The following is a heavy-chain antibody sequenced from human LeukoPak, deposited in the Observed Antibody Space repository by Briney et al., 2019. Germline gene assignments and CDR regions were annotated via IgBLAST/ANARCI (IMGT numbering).Heavy chain of an antibody. D-gene: IGHD2-15*01. CDR1: GGTFSSYA. Sequence: SVKVSCKASGGTFSSYAISWVRQAPGQGLEWMGGIIPIFGTANYAQKFQGRVTITADESTSTAYMELSSLRSEDTAVYYCARAYCSGGSCYSPYYFDYWGQGTLVTASS. V-gene: IGHV1-69*13. CDR3: ARAYCSGGSCYSPYYFDY. J-gene: IGHJ4*02. CDR2: IIPIFGTA.